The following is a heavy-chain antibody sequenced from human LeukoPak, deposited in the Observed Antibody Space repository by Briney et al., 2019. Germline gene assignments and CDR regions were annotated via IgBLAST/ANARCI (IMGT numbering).Heavy chain of an antibody. J-gene: IGHJ4*02. V-gene: IGHV5-51*01. Sequence: GESLKISGKGSGYSFASYWIDWVRQMPGKGLERMGIIYPGDSDARYSPSFQGQVTISADKSISTSYLQWSNVKASDTAMYYCARVNTAAFDYWGQGTLVTVSS. D-gene: IGHD5-18*01. CDR2: IYPGDSDA. CDR3: ARVNTAAFDY. CDR1: GYSFASYW.